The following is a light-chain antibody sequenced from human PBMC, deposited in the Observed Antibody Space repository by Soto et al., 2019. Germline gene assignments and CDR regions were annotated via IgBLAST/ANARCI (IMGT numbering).Light chain of an antibody. CDR3: QQYNNWPFPSWT. CDR1: QSVSSN. CDR2: GAS. J-gene: IGKJ1*01. V-gene: IGKV3-15*01. Sequence: EIVMTQSPATLSVSPGERATLSCRASQSVSSNFAWYQQKPGQAPRLLIYGASTRATGIPARFSCSGSGTEFTLTISSLQSEDFAVYYCQQYNNWPFPSWTFGQGTKVEIK.